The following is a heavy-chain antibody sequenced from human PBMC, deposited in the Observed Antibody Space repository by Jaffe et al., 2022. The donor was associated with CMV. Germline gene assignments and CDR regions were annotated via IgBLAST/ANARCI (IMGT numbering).Heavy chain of an antibody. CDR1: GGSFSGYY. CDR2: INHSGST. D-gene: IGHD5-18*01. CDR3: AILRIRNA. J-gene: IGHJ5*02. V-gene: IGHV4-34*01. Sequence: QVQLQQWGAGLLKPSETLSLTCAVYGGSFSGYYWSWIRQPPGKGLEWIGEINHSGSTNYNPSLKSRVTISVDTSKNQFSLKLSSVTAADTAVYYCAILRIRNAWGQGTLVTVSS.